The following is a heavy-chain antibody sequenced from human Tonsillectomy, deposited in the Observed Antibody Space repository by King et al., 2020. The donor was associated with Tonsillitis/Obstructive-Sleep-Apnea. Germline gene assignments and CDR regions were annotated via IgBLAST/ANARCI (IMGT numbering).Heavy chain of an antibody. Sequence: VQLVESGGGLVQPGGSLRLSCAASGFTFSSYSRNWVRQAPGKGREWVSYISSSTSTIYYPDSGKGRFTISRDNAQNSCYLQMKSLRDEDTAVYYCARGYCSSTSCGQDYWGQGTLGTVSS. CDR1: GFTFSSYS. D-gene: IGHD2-2*01. J-gene: IGHJ4*02. V-gene: IGHV3-48*02. CDR3: ARGYCSSTSCGQDY. CDR2: ISSSTSTI.